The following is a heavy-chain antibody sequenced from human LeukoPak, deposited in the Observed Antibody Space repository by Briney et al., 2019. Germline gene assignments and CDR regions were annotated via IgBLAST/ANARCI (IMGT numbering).Heavy chain of an antibody. Sequence: SETLSHTCTVSGGSISSSSYYWGWIRQPPGKGLEWIGSIYYSGSTYYNPPLKSRVTISVDTSKNQFSLKLSSVTAADTAVYYCARHDSSGYYYDDYWGQGTLVTVSS. D-gene: IGHD3-22*01. CDR3: ARHDSSGYYYDDY. CDR2: IYYSGST. CDR1: GGSISSSSYY. V-gene: IGHV4-39*01. J-gene: IGHJ4*02.